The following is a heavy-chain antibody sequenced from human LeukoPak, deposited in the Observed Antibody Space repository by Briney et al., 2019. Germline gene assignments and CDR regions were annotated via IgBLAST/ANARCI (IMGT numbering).Heavy chain of an antibody. V-gene: IGHV3-7*05. D-gene: IGHD6-6*01. CDR1: GFTFSTSW. J-gene: IGHJ4*02. CDR3: AREYSSSARDY. CDR2: INQDESKT. Sequence: GGSLRLSCAASGFTFSTSWMSWVRQAPGKGLEWVATINQDESKTYYVDSVRGRFTISRDNAKNSLYLQMNSLRADDTAVYFCAREYSSSARDYWGQGTLVTVSS.